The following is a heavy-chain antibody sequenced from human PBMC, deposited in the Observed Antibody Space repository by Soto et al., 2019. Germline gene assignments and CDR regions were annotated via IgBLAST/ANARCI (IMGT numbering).Heavy chain of an antibody. Sequence: PSETLSLTYAVYGGTFSGYYWSGIRQPPGKGLEWIGERNHSGSTDSPPPPQCPVTISVDSSTSQFSMKLSSVTAADTALYYCARGGTPILPPYCSGGSCYPRIYGMDVWAQGPTVTVS. D-gene: IGHD2-15*01. CDR2: RNHSGST. CDR1: GGTFSGYY. CDR3: ARGGTPILPPYCSGGSCYPRIYGMDV. J-gene: IGHJ6*02. V-gene: IGHV4-34*01.